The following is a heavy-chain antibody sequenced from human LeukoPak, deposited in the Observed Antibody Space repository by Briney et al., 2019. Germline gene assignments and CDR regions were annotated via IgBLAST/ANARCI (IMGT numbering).Heavy chain of an antibody. CDR2: IYTSGST. CDR3: AREEVVGYYGSGTYYYYYYYMDV. Sequence: SETLSLTCTVSGGSISSYYWSWIRQPAGKGLEWIGRIYTSGSTNYNPSLKSRVTMSVDTSKNQFSLKLSSVTAADTAVYYCAREEVVGYYGSGTYYYYYYYMDVWGKGTTVTISS. CDR1: GGSISSYY. V-gene: IGHV4-4*07. J-gene: IGHJ6*03. D-gene: IGHD3-10*01.